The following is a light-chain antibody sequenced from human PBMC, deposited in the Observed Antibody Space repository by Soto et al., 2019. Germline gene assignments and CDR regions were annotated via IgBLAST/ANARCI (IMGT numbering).Light chain of an antibody. CDR3: LQYNGYSGT. CDR2: DAS. V-gene: IGKV1-5*01. CDR1: RSISTW. J-gene: IGKJ1*01. Sequence: DIQMTQSPSTLSPSVGDRVTITCRASRSISTWLAWYQHKPGEAPRLLIFDASNLESGVPSRFSGSGSGTEFTLTISSLQPDDFAAYYCLQYNGYSGTFGQGTKV.